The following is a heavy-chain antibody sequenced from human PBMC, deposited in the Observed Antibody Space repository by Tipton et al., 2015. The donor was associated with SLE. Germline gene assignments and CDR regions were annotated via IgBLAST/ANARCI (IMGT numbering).Heavy chain of an antibody. V-gene: IGHV4-59*08. CDR3: ARGSFMDV. Sequence: TLSLTCTVSGASISSYYWSWIRQPPGKGLEWIGSIYHSGSTYSNPSLKSRVTISVDTSKNQFSLRLSSVTAADTAVYYCARGSFMDVWGKGTTVTVSS. D-gene: IGHD3-10*01. CDR2: IYHSGST. CDR1: GASISSYY. J-gene: IGHJ6*03.